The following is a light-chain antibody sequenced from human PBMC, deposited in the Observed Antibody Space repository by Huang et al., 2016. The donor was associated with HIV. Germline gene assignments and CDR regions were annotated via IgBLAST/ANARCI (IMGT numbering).Light chain of an antibody. CDR1: HDINTY. CDR2: DAA. V-gene: IGKV1-9*01. CDR3: QQLSAYPLS. J-gene: IGKJ3*01. Sequence: QLPQSPSSLSASIGDRVTIACRASHDINTYLAWYQQKPGKAPKLLIYDAATLQTGVPSRFRGFGSGTAFSLTITSLQPDDFAVYYCQQLSAYPLSFGPGTTVD.